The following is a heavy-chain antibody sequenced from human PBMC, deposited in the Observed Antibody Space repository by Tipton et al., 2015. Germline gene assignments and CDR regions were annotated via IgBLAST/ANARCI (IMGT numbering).Heavy chain of an antibody. CDR3: ARDPDAFDI. CDR2: INYSGST. Sequence: TLSLTCTVSGAYISSYSWSWLRQPPGKGLEWIGCINYSGSTTYNPSLKSRVTISVDTSKNQFSLKLSSVTAADTAVYYCARDPDAFDIWGQGTMVTVSS. J-gene: IGHJ3*02. CDR1: GAYISSYS. V-gene: IGHV4-59*01.